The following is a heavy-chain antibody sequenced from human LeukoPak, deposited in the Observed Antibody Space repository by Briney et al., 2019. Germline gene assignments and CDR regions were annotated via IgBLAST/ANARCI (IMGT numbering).Heavy chain of an antibody. V-gene: IGHV1-8*01. J-gene: IGHJ6*03. CDR3: ARVISGWYLYYYYYMDV. CDR2: MNPNSGNT. CDR1: GYTFTSYD. D-gene: IGHD6-19*01. Sequence: ASVKVSCKASGYTFTSYDINWVRQATGHPLEWMGWMNPNSGNTGYAQQLQGRVTMTRNTSISTDSMELRSLSSEDPAVYYCARVISGWYLYYYYYMDVWGKGTTVTVSS.